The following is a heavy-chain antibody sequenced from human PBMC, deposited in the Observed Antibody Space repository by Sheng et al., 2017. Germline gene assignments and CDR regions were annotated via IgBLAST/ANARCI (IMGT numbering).Heavy chain of an antibody. CDR3: ARGLSNSSVWPLDF. D-gene: IGHD6-19*01. CDR1: GGSFSDYY. V-gene: IGHV4-34*01. Sequence: QVQLHQWGAGLVKPSETLSLTCAVSGGSFSDYYWSWIRQPPGEGLEWIGEINHRGSTTYNPSLKSRLSMSVETSKNQFSLNLRFVTAADTAVYFCARGLSNSSVWPLDFWGQGAQVTVSS. CDR2: INHRGST. J-gene: IGHJ4*02.